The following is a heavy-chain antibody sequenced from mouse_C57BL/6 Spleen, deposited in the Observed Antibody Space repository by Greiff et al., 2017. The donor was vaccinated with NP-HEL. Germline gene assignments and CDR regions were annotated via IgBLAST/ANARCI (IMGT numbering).Heavy chain of an antibody. CDR1: GFTFSDYG. CDR3: ARLWLRLYAMDY. D-gene: IGHD2-2*01. V-gene: IGHV5-17*01. Sequence: EVQVVESGGGLVKPGGSLKLSCAASGFTFSDYGMHWVRQAPEKGLEWVAYISSGSSTIYYADTVKGRFTISRDNAKNTLFLQMTSLRSEDTAMYYCARLWLRLYAMDYWGQGTSVTVSS. J-gene: IGHJ4*01. CDR2: ISSGSSTI.